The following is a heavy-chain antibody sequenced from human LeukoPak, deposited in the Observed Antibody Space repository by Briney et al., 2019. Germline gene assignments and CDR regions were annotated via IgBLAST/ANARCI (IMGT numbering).Heavy chain of an antibody. J-gene: IGHJ6*03. D-gene: IGHD3-10*01. CDR3: AREPRMVRGVISRQYYYYYMDV. Sequence: GASVKVSCKASGYTFTGYYMHWVRQAPGQGLEWMGWINPNSGGTNYAQKFQGRVTMTRDTSISTAYMELSRLRSDDTAVYYCAREPRMVRGVISRQYYYYYMDVWGKGTTVTISS. V-gene: IGHV1-2*02. CDR1: GYTFTGYY. CDR2: INPNSGGT.